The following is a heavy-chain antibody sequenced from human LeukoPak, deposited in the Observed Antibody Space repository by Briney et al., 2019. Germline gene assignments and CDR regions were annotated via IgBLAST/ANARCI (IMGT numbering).Heavy chain of an antibody. CDR3: ARGSRDFWSGYLNWFDP. Sequence: ASVKVSCKASGYTFTGYYMHWVRPAPGQGLEWMGWINPNSGGTNYAQKFQGRVTMTRDTSISTAYMELSRLRSDDTAVYYCARGSRDFWSGYLNWFDPWGQGTLVTVSS. V-gene: IGHV1-2*02. J-gene: IGHJ5*02. CDR2: INPNSGGT. CDR1: GYTFTGYY. D-gene: IGHD3-3*01.